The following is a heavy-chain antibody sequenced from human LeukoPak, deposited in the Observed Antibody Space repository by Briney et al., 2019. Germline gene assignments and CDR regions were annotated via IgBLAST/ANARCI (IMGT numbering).Heavy chain of an antibody. CDR2: MNPNSGNT. J-gene: IGHJ5*02. CDR1: GYTFTSYD. V-gene: IGHV1-8*01. CDR3: ARGRCTGYCSSTNCYSGLDP. Sequence: ASVKVSCKASGYTFTSYDINWVRQATGQGLEWMGWMNPNSGNTGYAQKFQGRVTMTRNTAINTAYMELSSLRSDDTAVYYCARGRCTGYCSSTNCYSGLDPWGQGTLVTVSS. D-gene: IGHD2-2*02.